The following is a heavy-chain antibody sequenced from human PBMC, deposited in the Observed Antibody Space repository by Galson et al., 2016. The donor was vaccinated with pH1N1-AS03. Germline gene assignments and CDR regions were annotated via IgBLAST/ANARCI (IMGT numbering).Heavy chain of an antibody. CDR3: AAYRPLRTGVLDV. CDR2: INHSGST. V-gene: IGHV4-34*01. Sequence: ETLSLTCAVYGGYSGGYYWHWIRQPPGKGLEWIGEINHSGSTNYNPSIKSRVTISVDTSKNQFSLTLSSVTAADTAVYYCAAYRPLRTGVLDVWGQGTTVTVSS. D-gene: IGHD3-16*02. J-gene: IGHJ6*02. CDR1: GGYSGGYY.